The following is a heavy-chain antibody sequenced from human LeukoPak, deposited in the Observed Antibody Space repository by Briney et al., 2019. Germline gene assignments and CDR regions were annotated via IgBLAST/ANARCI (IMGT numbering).Heavy chain of an antibody. J-gene: IGHJ3*02. D-gene: IGHD1-1*01. V-gene: IGHV3-74*01. CDR1: GFTFSNYW. CDR2: IHSDGSST. Sequence: GGSLRLSGAASGFTFSNYWMHWVRQAPGKGLVWVSRIHSDGSSTTSADSVKGRFTISRDDAENTLYLQMNSLRAEDTAVYFCARGNAHAFDIWGQGTTVTVSS. CDR3: ARGNAHAFDI.